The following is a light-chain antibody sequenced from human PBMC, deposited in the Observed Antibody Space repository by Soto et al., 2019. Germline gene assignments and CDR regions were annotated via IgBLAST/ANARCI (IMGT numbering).Light chain of an antibody. J-gene: IGLJ2*01. Sequence: QSALTQPPSASGSPGQSVTISCTGSSSDVGGYNYVSWYQQHPGKAPKLMIYEVSKRPSGVPDRLSGSKSGNTASLTVSGLQVKDEADYYCASYTGSDTLVFGGGTKLTVL. CDR2: EVS. V-gene: IGLV2-8*01. CDR1: SSDVGGYNY. CDR3: ASYTGSDTLV.